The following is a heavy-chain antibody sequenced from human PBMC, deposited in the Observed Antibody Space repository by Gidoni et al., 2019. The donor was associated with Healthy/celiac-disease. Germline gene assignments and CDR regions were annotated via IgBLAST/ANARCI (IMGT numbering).Heavy chain of an antibody. CDR2: ISGRGGRP. Sequence: ELQLLEPGGGLVQPRGSLRLSCAASGFTFSSYATSWVRQAPGKGLKWVSDISGRGGRPYYASSVKGRFTISRDNSKNTLYLQMNSLGAEDTAVYYCAKVARVFLWGQGTLVTVSS. V-gene: IGHV3-23*01. D-gene: IGHD2-8*01. CDR3: AKVARVFL. J-gene: IGHJ4*02. CDR1: GFTFSSYA.